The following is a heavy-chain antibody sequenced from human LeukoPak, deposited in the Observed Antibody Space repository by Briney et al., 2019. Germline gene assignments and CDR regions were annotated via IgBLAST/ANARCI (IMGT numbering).Heavy chain of an antibody. V-gene: IGHV3-23*01. D-gene: IGHD1-7*01. Sequence: GGSLRLSCAASGFTFSSYAMSWVRQAPGKGLEWVSAISGSGGSTYYADSVKARFTISRDNSKNTLYLQMNSLRAEDTAVYYCTTGGTSYNWNSMDYWGQGTLVTVSS. CDR3: TTGGTSYNWNSMDY. CDR2: ISGSGGST. J-gene: IGHJ4*02. CDR1: GFTFSSYA.